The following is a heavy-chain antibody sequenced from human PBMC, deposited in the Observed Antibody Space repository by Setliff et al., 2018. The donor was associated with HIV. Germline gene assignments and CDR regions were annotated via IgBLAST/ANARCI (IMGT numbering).Heavy chain of an antibody. D-gene: IGHD6-13*01. V-gene: IGHV3-30*02. J-gene: IGHJ6*02. CDR2: IRYDATDK. CDR3: AKDPNSSWHVGFYNYGMDV. CDR1: GFTFSRYG. Sequence: GGSLRLSCAASGFTFSRYGMHWVRQAPGKGLEWVAFIRYDATDKYYAESVRGRLTISRDYSRNTLYLQMNSLRAEDSAVYYCAKDPNSSWHVGFYNYGMDVWGQGTTVTVS.